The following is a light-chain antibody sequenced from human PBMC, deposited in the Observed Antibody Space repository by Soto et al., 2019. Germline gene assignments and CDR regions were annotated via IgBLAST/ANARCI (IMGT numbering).Light chain of an antibody. J-gene: IGKJ4*01. CDR3: QYYGNSPRLT. CDR1: QSVSRDY. CDR2: GAS. Sequence: EVVLMQSPGTLSLSPGERATPSCRASQSVSRDYLAWYQHRPGQPPRLLIWGASTRATGFSDRFSGSGSGADFTLTISSLQPEDFAVYYCQYYGNSPRLTFGGGTKVEIK. V-gene: IGKV3-20*01.